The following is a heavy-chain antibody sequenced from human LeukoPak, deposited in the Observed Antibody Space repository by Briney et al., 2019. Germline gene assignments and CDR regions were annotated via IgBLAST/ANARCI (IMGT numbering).Heavy chain of an antibody. CDR2: ITSDSTTM. CDR3: ARSSGFGLDGDAFDI. V-gene: IGHV3-48*01. Sequence: GGSLRLSCAASGFTFSSYSMNWVRQAPGQGLEWASYITSDSTTMFYADSVKGRFTASRDNSKDTVFVQMNSLRAEDTAVYYCARSSGFGLDGDAFDIWGQGTMVTVSS. D-gene: IGHD3-10*01. J-gene: IGHJ3*02. CDR1: GFTFSSYS.